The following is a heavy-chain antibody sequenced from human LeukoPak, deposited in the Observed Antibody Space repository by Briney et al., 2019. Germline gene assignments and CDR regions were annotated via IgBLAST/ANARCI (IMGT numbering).Heavy chain of an antibody. CDR3: GRWGVNAGLDY. Sequence: GGSLRLSCAASGFTFSSYWMSWVRQAPGKGLEWVANIKQDGSEKYHADSLEGRFSVSRDNAKNSVYLQMNSLRVEDAGFYYCGRWGVNAGLDYWGQGSLVTVSS. D-gene: IGHD3-10*01. J-gene: IGHJ4*02. V-gene: IGHV3-7*01. CDR2: IKQDGSEK. CDR1: GFTFSSYW.